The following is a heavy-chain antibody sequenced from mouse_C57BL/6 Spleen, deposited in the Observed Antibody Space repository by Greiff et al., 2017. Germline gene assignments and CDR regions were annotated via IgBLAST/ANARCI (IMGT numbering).Heavy chain of an antibody. V-gene: IGHV1-19*01. Sequence: EVQLQQSGPVLVKPGASVTMSCKASGYTFTDYYMNWVKQSHGKSLEWIGVINPYNGGTSYNQKFKGKATLTVDKSSSTAYMELNSLTSEDSAVYYCARGEEKAWFAYWGQGTLVTVSA. CDR3: ARGEEKAWFAY. J-gene: IGHJ3*01. CDR2: INPYNGGT. CDR1: GYTFTDYY.